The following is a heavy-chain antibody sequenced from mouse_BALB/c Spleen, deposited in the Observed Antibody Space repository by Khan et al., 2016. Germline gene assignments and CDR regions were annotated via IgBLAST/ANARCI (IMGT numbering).Heavy chain of an antibody. V-gene: IGHV5-4*02. CDR1: GFTFSDYY. CDR3: SREGLRRWFAY. CDR2: ISDGGSYT. D-gene: IGHD2-4*01. Sequence: EVELVESGGGLVKPGGSLKLSCAASGFTFSDYYMYWVRQTPEKRLEWVATISDGGSYTYHPDSVKGRFTISRDNDKKNLYLKISSLKSEDTAIYYCSREGLRRWFAYWGQGTLVTVSA. J-gene: IGHJ3*01.